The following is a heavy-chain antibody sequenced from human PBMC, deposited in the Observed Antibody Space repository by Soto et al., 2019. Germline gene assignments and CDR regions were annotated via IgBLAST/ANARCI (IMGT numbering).Heavy chain of an antibody. D-gene: IGHD3-16*01. V-gene: IGHV4-34*01. Sequence: SETVSLTCAVYGGFLSESYWTWIRQPPGKGLEWIGEINHVGGTNYDPSLKSRVTMSVDTSQNQFSLRLISVTAADTAMYFCVRIRYQLPSSVLWLDPWGQGTPVTVSS. CDR2: INHVGGT. CDR1: GGFLSESY. J-gene: IGHJ5*02. CDR3: VRIRYQLPSSVLWLDP.